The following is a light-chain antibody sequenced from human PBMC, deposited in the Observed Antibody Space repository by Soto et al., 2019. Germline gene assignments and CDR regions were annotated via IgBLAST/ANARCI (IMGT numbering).Light chain of an antibody. CDR3: QQYNNWPRWT. V-gene: IGKV3-15*01. Sequence: EILMTQSPATLSVSPGERATLSCRASQSVSSNLAWYQQKPGQAPRLLIYGASTRATGIPARFSGSGSGTESTLTISSLQSEDFAFYYCQQYNNWPRWTFGQGTKVDIK. CDR2: GAS. CDR1: QSVSSN. J-gene: IGKJ1*01.